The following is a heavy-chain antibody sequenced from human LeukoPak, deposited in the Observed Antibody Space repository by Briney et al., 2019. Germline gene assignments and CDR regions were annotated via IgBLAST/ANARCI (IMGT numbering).Heavy chain of an antibody. D-gene: IGHD3-10*01. CDR3: ARESSGLLWFGESKEHFDY. J-gene: IGHJ4*02. V-gene: IGHV4-61*02. Sequence: SETLSLTCTVSGGSISSGSYYWSWIRQPAGKGLEWIGRIYTSGSTNYNPSLKSRVTISVDTSKNQFSLKLSSVTAADTAVYYCARESSGLLWFGESKEHFDYWGQGTLVTVS. CDR1: GGSISSGSYY. CDR2: IYTSGST.